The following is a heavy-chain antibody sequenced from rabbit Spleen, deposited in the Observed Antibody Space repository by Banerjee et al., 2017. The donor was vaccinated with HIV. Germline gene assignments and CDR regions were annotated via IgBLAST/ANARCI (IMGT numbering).Heavy chain of an antibody. J-gene: IGHJ3*01. D-gene: IGHD4-1*01. CDR1: GFTLSSYY. CDR3: ARVSETSGWGEDL. V-gene: IGHV1S7*01. Sequence: QLEESAGGLVQPGGSLKLSCKASGFTLSSYYMNWVRQAPGKGLEWIGYIDPVFGITYYANWVNGRFSISRENAQNTVFLQMTSLTVADTATYFCARVSETSGWGEDLWGQGTLVTVS. CDR2: IDPVFGIT.